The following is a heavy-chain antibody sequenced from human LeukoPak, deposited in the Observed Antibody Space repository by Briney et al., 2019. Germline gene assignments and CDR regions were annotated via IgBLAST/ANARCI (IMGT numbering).Heavy chain of an antibody. CDR1: GYTFTSYY. J-gene: IGHJ5*02. CDR2: IYPSGGST. CDR3: ARLYDISNSWFDP. V-gene: IGHV1-46*03. D-gene: IGHD3-9*01. Sequence: ASVKVSCKASGYTFTSYYMHWVRQAPGQGLEWMGMIYPSGGSTSYPQKFQGRVTMTRDTSTSIVYMKMSSLRSEDTAVYYCARLYDISNSWFDPWGQGTLVSVSS.